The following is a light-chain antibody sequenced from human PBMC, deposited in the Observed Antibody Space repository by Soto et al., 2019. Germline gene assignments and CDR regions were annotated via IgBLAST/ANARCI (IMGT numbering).Light chain of an antibody. J-gene: IGKJ1*01. CDR1: QDINNF. CDR3: QHYDGYPQT. Sequence: DIQVTQSPSSLSASVGDRVTITCRASQDINNFLAWFQQKPGRAPKTLIFAASRLHSGIPSRFSGSGSGTTFTLTISSLQPEDLGTYYCQHYDGYPQTFG. CDR2: AAS. V-gene: IGKV1-16*01.